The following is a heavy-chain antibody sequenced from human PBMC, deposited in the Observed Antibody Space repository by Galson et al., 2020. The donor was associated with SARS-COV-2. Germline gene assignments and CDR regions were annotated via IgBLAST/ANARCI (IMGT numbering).Heavy chain of an antibody. CDR1: GFTFSSYG. CDR2: ISYDGSNT. D-gene: IGHD3-22*01. Sequence: TGGSLSLSCAASGFTFSSYGMHWVRQAPGKGLERVAVISYDGSNTYYADSVKGRLTISRDNSKNTLYLQMNSLRAEDTAVYYWSKDTYYYDSSCYYYSPYYYYGMDVWGQGTTVTVSS. V-gene: IGHV3-30*18. CDR3: SKDTYYYDSSCYYYSPYYYYGMDV. J-gene: IGHJ6*02.